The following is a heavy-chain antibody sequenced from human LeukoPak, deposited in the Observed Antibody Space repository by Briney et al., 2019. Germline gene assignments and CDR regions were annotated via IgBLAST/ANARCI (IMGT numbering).Heavy chain of an antibody. CDR3: AKDLPTFGSSPKG. CDR2: IRYDGSNK. D-gene: IGHD6-6*01. Sequence: GGSLRLSCAASGFTFSSYGMHWVRQAPGKGLEWVAFIRYDGSNKYYADSVKGRFTISRDNSKNTLYLQMSSLRAEDTAVYYCAKDLPTFGSSPKGWGQGTLVTVSS. CDR1: GFTFSSYG. J-gene: IGHJ4*02. V-gene: IGHV3-30*02.